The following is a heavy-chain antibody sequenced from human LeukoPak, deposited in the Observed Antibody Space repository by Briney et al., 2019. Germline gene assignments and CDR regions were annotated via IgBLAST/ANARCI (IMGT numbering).Heavy chain of an antibody. CDR2: INPNSGGT. CDR3: ARGWSGSYYSHYYYYMDV. V-gene: IGHV1-2*02. D-gene: IGHD1-26*01. J-gene: IGHJ6*03. CDR1: GYTFTGYY. Sequence: ASVKVSCKASGYTFTGYYMHWVRQAPGQGLEWMGWINPNSGGTNYAQKFQGRVTMTRDTSISAAYMELSRLRSDDTAVYYCARGWSGSYYSHYYYYMDVWGKGTTVTVSS.